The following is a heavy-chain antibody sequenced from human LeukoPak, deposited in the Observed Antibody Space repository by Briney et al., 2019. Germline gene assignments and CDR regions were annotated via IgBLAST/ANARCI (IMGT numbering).Heavy chain of an antibody. CDR3: ARQRYSGRELDY. Sequence: SETLSLTCTVSDGSISSSSYYWGWIRQPPGKGLEWIGSIYYSGNTYYNPSLKSRVTISVDTSKNQFSLKLSSVTAADTAVYYCARQRYSGRELDYWGQGTLVTVSS. CDR2: IYYSGNT. V-gene: IGHV4-39*01. CDR1: DGSISSSSYY. D-gene: IGHD6-19*01. J-gene: IGHJ4*02.